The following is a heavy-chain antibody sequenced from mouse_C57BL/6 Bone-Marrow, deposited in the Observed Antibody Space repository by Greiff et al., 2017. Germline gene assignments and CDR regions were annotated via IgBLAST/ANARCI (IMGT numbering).Heavy chain of an antibody. Sequence: QVHVKQPGAELVRPGSSVKLSCKASGYTFTSYWMHWVKQRPIQGLEWIGNIDPSDSETHYNQKFKDKATLTVDKSSSTAYMQLSSLTSEDSAVYYCARSGYGSLFAYWGKGTLVTVSA. J-gene: IGHJ3*01. CDR1: GYTFTSYW. CDR2: IDPSDSET. D-gene: IGHD2-1*01. V-gene: IGHV1-52*01. CDR3: ARSGYGSLFAY.